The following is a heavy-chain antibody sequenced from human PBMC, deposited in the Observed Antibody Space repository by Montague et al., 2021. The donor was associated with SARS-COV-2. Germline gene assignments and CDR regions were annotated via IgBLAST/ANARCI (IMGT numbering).Heavy chain of an antibody. CDR1: GFSLSTSGMC. CDR3: ARMVTIFSLGGYYYYHGMDV. D-gene: IGHD3-9*01. CDR2: IDWDXDK. J-gene: IGHJ6*02. Sequence: PALVKPTQTLTLTCTFSGFSLSTSGMCVSWIRQPPGKALEWLALIDWDXDKYYSTSLKTRLTISKDTSKNQVVLTMTNMDPVDTATYYCARMVTIFSLGGYYYYHGMDVWGQGTTVTVSS. V-gene: IGHV2-70*01.